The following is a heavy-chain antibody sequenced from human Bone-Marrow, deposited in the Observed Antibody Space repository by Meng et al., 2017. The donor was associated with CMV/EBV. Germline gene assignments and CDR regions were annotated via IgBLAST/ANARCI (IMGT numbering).Heavy chain of an antibody. CDR1: GGSISSYY. J-gene: IGHJ6*01. D-gene: IGHD2-15*01. V-gene: IGHV4-59*01. CDR3: ARGCGGSCYYYGMDV. CDR2: IYYSGST. Sequence: SETLSLTCTVSGGSISSYYWSWIRQPPGKGLEWIGYIYYSGSTNYNPSLKSRVTISVDTSKNQFSLKLSSVTAADTAVYYCARGCGGSCYYYGMDVWGQGTTVTVYS.